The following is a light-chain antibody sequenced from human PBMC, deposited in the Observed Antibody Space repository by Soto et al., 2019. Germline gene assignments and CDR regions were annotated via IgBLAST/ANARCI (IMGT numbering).Light chain of an antibody. CDR3: QQYDNLPLT. CDR2: DAS. Sequence: DLQMTQSPSSLSASVGDRVTITCQASQDIRRYLNWYQQKHGKAPKLLIFDASHLETGVPSRISASGSGTHFSLTINSLQPQDVGTYYCQQYDNLPLTFGGGTKVEIK. CDR1: QDIRRY. J-gene: IGKJ4*01. V-gene: IGKV1-33*01.